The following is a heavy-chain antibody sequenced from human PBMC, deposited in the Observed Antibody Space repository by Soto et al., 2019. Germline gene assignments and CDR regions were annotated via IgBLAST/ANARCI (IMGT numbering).Heavy chain of an antibody. V-gene: IGHV4-39*01. CDR1: GGSIISSSYY. J-gene: IGHJ4*02. CDR3: ARHRRETGTYAQPLDY. D-gene: IGHD1-1*01. Sequence: AETLSLTCPVSGGSIISSSYYWFGVRQPPGKGLELIGAISYGGSTYHNPSLRSRVTISVDTSKSQFSLDLTSVTAADTAVYYCARHRRETGTYAQPLDYWGQGTLVTVSS. CDR2: ISYGGST.